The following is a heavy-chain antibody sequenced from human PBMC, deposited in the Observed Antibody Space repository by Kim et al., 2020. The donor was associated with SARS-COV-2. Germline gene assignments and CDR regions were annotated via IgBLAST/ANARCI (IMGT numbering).Heavy chain of an antibody. V-gene: IGHV1-46*01. CDR1: GYTFTTYY. Sequence: ASVKVSCKASGYTFTTYYIHWVRQAPGQGLEWMGIINPSGGSTTYAQKFQGRVTMTRDTSTSTVYMELSSLRSEDTAVYYCARDDYYYGSGSYYQNWFDPWGQGTLVTVSS. CDR3: ARDDYYYGSGSYYQNWFDP. D-gene: IGHD3-10*01. J-gene: IGHJ5*02. CDR2: INPSGGST.